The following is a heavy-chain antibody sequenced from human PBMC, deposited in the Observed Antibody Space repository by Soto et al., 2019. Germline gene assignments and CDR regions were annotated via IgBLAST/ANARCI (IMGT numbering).Heavy chain of an antibody. CDR2: IYNVGST. V-gene: IGHV4-59*08. CDR1: GGSISRYY. D-gene: IGHD4-17*01. Sequence: QVQLQESGPGLVEPSETLSLTCTVSGGSISRYYWSWIRQPPGKGLEWIGYIYNVGSTDYNPSLKRRVTISVDTSKNQISLKLTSVTAADTAIYYCARHLPYGGPDFEYWGQGTLVTVSS. CDR3: ARHLPYGGPDFEY. J-gene: IGHJ4*02.